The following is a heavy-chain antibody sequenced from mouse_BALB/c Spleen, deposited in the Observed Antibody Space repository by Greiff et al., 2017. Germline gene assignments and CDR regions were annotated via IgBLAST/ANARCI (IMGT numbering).Heavy chain of an antibody. CDR3: ARGGYYYGSNYAMDY. CDR1: GFTFSDYY. D-gene: IGHD1-1*01. CDR2: ISDGGSYT. J-gene: IGHJ4*01. V-gene: IGHV5-4*02. Sequence: EVKLVESGGGLVKPGGSLKLSCAASGFTFSDYYMYWVRQTPEKRLEWVATISDGGSYTYYPDSVKGRFPISRDNAKNNLYLQMSSLKSEDTAMYYCARGGYYYGSNYAMDYWGQGTSVTVSS.